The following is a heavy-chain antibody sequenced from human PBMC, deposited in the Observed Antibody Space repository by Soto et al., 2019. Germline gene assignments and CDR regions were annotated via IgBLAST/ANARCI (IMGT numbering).Heavy chain of an antibody. V-gene: IGHV4-31*03. J-gene: IGHJ6*02. CDR1: GGSISSGGYY. D-gene: IGHD2-2*01. CDR3: ASTAYCISTSCLFDYYYYGMDV. CDR2: IYYSGST. Sequence: QVQLQESGPGLVKPSQTLSLTCTVSGGSISSGGYYWSWIRQHPGKGLEWIGYIYYSGSTYYNPSLKSRVTISVDTSKNQFSLKLSSVTAADTAVYYCASTAYCISTSCLFDYYYYGMDVWGQGTTVTVSS.